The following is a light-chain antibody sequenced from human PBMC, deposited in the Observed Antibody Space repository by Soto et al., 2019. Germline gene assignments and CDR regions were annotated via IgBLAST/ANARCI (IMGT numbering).Light chain of an antibody. V-gene: IGKV3-20*01. CDR3: QQYGSAPRT. CDR2: AAS. J-gene: IGKJ1*01. Sequence: DIVVTQSPGTLSSSPGERATISCRASQSISSNYLACYQQKPGHAPMLLIYAASIRATGVPDRFSGSGSGTDFTLTISRLEPEDFAVYYCQQYGSAPRTFGQGTKVEIK. CDR1: QSISSNY.